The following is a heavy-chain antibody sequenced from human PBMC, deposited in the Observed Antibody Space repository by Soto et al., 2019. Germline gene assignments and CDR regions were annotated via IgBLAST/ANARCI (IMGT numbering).Heavy chain of an antibody. CDR3: ATQGFYRMGV. CDR1: GGSISSYY. Sequence: ETLSLTCTVSGGSISSYYWSWIRQPPGKGLEWIGYIYYSGGTNYNPSLKSRVTISVDKSKNQFSLKLGSVTAADTAMFYCATQGFYRMGVWGRGTTVTV. CDR2: IYYSGGT. J-gene: IGHJ6*02. V-gene: IGHV4-59*12.